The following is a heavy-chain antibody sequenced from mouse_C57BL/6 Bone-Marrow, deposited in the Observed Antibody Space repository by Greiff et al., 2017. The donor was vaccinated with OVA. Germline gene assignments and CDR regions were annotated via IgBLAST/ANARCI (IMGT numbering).Heavy chain of an antibody. CDR3: ARDRYYGSSYYFDY. CDR1: GYSITSGFS. J-gene: IGHJ2*01. V-gene: IGHV3-6*01. CDR2: LSYDGSN. D-gene: IGHD1-1*01. Sequence: DSGPGLVKPSQSLPLTCPFTGYSITSGFSWNWIRQFPGNKLEWMGYLSYDGSNNYNPSLKNRISITRDTSKNQFFLKLNSVTTEDTATYYCARDRYYGSSYYFDYWGQGTTLTVSS.